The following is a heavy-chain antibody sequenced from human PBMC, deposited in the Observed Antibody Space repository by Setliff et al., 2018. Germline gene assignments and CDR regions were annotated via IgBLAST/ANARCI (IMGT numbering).Heavy chain of an antibody. CDR1: GGSINNYY. Sequence: SETLSLTFTVSGGSINNYYWSWIRQAPGKGLEWVGYVYYTGTTNYSPSLKGRVIISVDASKNRLSLQLNSVTPADTAVYYCARDRSAYNYGLDVWGQGTTVTVS. CDR2: VYYTGTT. CDR3: ARDRSAYNYGLDV. J-gene: IGHJ6*02. V-gene: IGHV4-59*01.